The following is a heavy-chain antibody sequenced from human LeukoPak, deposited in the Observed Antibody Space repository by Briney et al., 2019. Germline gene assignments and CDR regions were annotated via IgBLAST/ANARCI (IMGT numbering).Heavy chain of an antibody. CDR2: INPNSGGT. CDR1: GGTFSSYA. D-gene: IGHD6-13*01. V-gene: IGHV1-2*02. Sequence: ASVKVSCKASGGTFSSYAISWVRQAPGQGLEWMGWINPNSGGTNYAQKFQGRVTMTRDTSISTAYMELSRLRSDDTAVYYCARTTYSSSWGFDYWGQGTLVTVSS. J-gene: IGHJ4*02. CDR3: ARTTYSSSWGFDY.